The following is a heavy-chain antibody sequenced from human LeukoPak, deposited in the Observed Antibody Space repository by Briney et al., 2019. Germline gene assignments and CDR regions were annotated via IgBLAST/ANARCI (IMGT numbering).Heavy chain of an antibody. CDR1: GYTFTGYY. Sequence: GALVKVSCKASGYTFTGYYMHWVRQAPGQGLEWMRRINPNSGGTKYAQKLQGRVTMTRDTSISTAYMELSRLRSDDTAVYYCARAHYDILTGYYPNYFDYWGQGTLVTVSS. D-gene: IGHD3-9*01. CDR2: INPNSGGT. CDR3: ARAHYDILTGYYPNYFDY. J-gene: IGHJ4*02. V-gene: IGHV1-2*06.